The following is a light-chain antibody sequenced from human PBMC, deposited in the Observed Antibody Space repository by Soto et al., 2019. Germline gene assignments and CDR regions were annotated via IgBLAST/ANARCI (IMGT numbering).Light chain of an antibody. CDR2: GAS. CDR1: QSVSSTY. CDR3: QQYGYSSWT. J-gene: IGKJ1*01. V-gene: IGKV3-20*01. Sequence: EIVLTQSPGTLSLSPGERATLSCRASQSVSSTYLAWYQQRPGQAPRLLIYGASSRATGIPDRFSGSGAGTDITLTISRLEPEGLAVYYCQQYGYSSWTFGQGTKVEIK.